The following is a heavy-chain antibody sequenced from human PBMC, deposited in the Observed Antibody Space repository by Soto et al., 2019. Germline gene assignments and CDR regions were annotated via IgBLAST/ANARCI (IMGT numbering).Heavy chain of an antibody. D-gene: IGHD4-4*01. Sequence: GGSLRLSCSASGFTFSSYAMHWVRQAPGKGLEYVSAISSNGGSTYYADSVKGRFTISRDNSKNTLYLQMSSLRAEDTAVYYCVKDQTTVTTRGGNYYYYYYMDVWGKGTTVTVSS. V-gene: IGHV3-64D*08. CDR3: VKDQTTVTTRGGNYYYYYYMDV. CDR1: GFTFSSYA. CDR2: ISSNGGST. J-gene: IGHJ6*03.